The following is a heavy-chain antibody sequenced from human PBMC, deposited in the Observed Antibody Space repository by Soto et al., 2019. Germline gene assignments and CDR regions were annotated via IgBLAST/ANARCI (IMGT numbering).Heavy chain of an antibody. J-gene: IGHJ3*02. Sequence: SETLSLTCAVYGGSFSGYYWSWIRQPPGKGLEWIGEINHSGSTNYNPSLKSRVTISVDTSKNQFSLKLSSVTAAGTAVYYCARGLEVLTFYSYLRTLYDFDIWGQGTMVTVSS. CDR2: INHSGST. CDR3: ARGLEVLTFYSYLRTLYDFDI. CDR1: GGSFSGYY. D-gene: IGHD3-9*01. V-gene: IGHV4-34*01.